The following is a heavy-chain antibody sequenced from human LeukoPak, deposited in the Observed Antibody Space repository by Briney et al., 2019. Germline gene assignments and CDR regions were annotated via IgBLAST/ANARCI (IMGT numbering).Heavy chain of an antibody. D-gene: IGHD6-6*01. Sequence: PGGSLRLSCAASGITFSSSLMRWVRQAPGKGLEWVSAISGGDHSTYYADSVKGRFTISRNNSEKSLYLQMNSLRDEDTAIYYCAKMTFAARPYFDDWGQGTLVTVSS. CDR1: GITFSSSL. CDR2: ISGGDHST. J-gene: IGHJ4*02. V-gene: IGHV3-23*01. CDR3: AKMTFAARPYFDD.